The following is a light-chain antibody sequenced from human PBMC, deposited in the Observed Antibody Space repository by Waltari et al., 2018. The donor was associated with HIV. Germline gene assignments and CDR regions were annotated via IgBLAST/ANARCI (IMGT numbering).Light chain of an antibody. J-gene: IGLJ2*01. CDR3: SAYARSAAHVI. V-gene: IGLV2-14*03. Sequence: QSALTQPASVSGSTGQSITISCSGTSRDVGGYRYVSWYQQHPGKAPKLVIFDVSNRPSGVSNRFSASRSGNTASLTISGLQTEDEGDYFCSAYARSAAHVIFGGGTKLTVL. CDR2: DVS. CDR1: SRDVGGYRY.